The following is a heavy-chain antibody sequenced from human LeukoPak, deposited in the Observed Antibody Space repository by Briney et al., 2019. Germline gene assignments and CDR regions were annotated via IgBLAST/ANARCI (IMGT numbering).Heavy chain of an antibody. J-gene: IGHJ6*02. V-gene: IGHV3-23*01. CDR2: ISGSGGST. Sequence: GGSLRLPCAASGFTFSSYAMSWVRQAPGKGLEWVSAISGSGGSTYYADSVKGRFTISRDKSKNTLYLQMNSLRPDDTAVYYCARAAGMDVWGQGTTVTVSS. CDR3: ARAAGMDV. CDR1: GFTFSSYA.